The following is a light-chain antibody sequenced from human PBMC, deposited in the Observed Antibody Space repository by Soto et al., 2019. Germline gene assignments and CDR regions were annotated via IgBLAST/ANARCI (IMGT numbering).Light chain of an antibody. J-gene: IGLJ2*01. V-gene: IGLV1-40*01. Sequence: QSVLTQPPSVSGAPGQRVTISCTGSSSNIGAGYVVHWYQQLPGTAPKLLIYGNSNRPSGVPDQFSGSKSGTSASLAISGLRSEDEADFYCAAWDDSLNAVVFGGGTKLTVL. CDR1: SSNIGAGYV. CDR2: GNS. CDR3: AAWDDSLNAVV.